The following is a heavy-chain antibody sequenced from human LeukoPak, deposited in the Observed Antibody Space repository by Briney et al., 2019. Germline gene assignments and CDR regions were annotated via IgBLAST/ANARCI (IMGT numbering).Heavy chain of an antibody. CDR1: GFTFSSYG. J-gene: IGHJ6*03. Sequence: GGSLRLSCAASGFTFSSYGMHWVRQAPGKGLEWVSVVGASGGATYYADSVKGRFTMSRDNSKNTLYLQMSSLRAEDTAVYYCAKRGIITSGHNYMDVWGKGTTVTVSS. V-gene: IGHV3-23*01. CDR3: AKRGIITSGHNYMDV. D-gene: IGHD3-16*01. CDR2: VGASGGAT.